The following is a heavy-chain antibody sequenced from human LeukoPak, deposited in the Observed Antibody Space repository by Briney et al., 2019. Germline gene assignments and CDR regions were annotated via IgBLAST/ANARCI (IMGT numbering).Heavy chain of an antibody. Sequence: ASVKVSCKASGHTFTSYGISWVRQAPGQGLEWMGWISAYNGNTNYAQKLQGRVTMTTDTSTSTAYMELRSLRSDDTAVYYCARELPYSYGPRYFDYWGQGTLVTVSS. J-gene: IGHJ4*02. D-gene: IGHD5-18*01. CDR2: ISAYNGNT. V-gene: IGHV1-18*01. CDR1: GHTFTSYG. CDR3: ARELPYSYGPRYFDY.